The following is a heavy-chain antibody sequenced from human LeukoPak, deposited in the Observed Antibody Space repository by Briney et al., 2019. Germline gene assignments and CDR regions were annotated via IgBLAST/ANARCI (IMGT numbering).Heavy chain of an antibody. CDR1: GGSISSGDYY. Sequence: SETPSLTCTVSGGSISSGDYYWSWIRQPPGKGLEWIGYIYYSGSTYYNPSLKSRVTISVDTSKNQFSLKLSSVTAADTAVYYCARVHSSSSGYYYYYMDVWGKGTTVTVSS. J-gene: IGHJ6*03. CDR3: ARVHSSSSGYYYYYMDV. V-gene: IGHV4-30-4*08. CDR2: IYYSGST. D-gene: IGHD6-6*01.